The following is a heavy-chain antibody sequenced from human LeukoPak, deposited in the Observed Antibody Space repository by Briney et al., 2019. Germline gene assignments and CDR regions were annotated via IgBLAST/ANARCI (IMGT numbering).Heavy chain of an antibody. V-gene: IGHV3-23*01. Sequence: PGGSLRLSCAASGFTFSSYAMSWVRQAPGKGLEWVSAISGSGGSTYYADSVKGRFTISRDNSKNTLYLQMNSLRAEDTAVYYCARVKGDIAAAGTGWDYFDYWGQGTLVTVSS. CDR3: ARVKGDIAAAGTGWDYFDY. CDR1: GFTFSSYA. J-gene: IGHJ4*02. D-gene: IGHD6-13*01. CDR2: ISGSGGST.